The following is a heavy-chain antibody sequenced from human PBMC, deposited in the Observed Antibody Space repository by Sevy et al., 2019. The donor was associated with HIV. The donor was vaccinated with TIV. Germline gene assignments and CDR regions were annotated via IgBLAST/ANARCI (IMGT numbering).Heavy chain of an antibody. CDR1: GYTFTSYG. V-gene: IGHV1-18*01. CDR3: ARDAGAGYCSSTSCPEGSNWFDP. CDR2: ISAYNGNT. J-gene: IGHJ5*02. Sequence: ASVKVSCKASGYTFTSYGISWVRRAPGQGLEWMGWISAYNGNTNYAQKLQGRVTMTTDTSTSTAYMELRSLRSDDTAVYYCARDAGAGYCSSTSCPEGSNWFDPWGQGTLVTVSS. D-gene: IGHD2-2*01.